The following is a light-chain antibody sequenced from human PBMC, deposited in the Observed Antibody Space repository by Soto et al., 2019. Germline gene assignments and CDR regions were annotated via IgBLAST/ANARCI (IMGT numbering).Light chain of an antibody. CDR1: SSDVGRYSY. V-gene: IGLV2-14*03. CDR3: SSYTPGSTVV. J-gene: IGLJ7*01. CDR2: DVN. Sequence: QSVLTQPASVSGSPGQSITISCTGTSSDVGRYSYVSWYQQHPGKVPKLLIYDVNNRPSGVSRRFSGSKSGSTASLTISGLQAEDEGDYYCSSYTPGSTVVFGGGTKLTVL.